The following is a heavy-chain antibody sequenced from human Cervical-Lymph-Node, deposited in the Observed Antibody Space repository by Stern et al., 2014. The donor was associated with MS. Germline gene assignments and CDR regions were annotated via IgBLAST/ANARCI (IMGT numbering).Heavy chain of an antibody. D-gene: IGHD4-11*01. Sequence: EVQLVESGGGLVQPGGSLRLSCAASEFTFSAYSMTWVRPAPEKGLEWVATIISSGGVTYYADSVRGRFTISRDNSKNTLTLQMKSLRAEDTAVYFCAKVAYSGNALDYWGQGTLVIVSS. CDR1: EFTFSAYS. CDR3: AKVAYSGNALDY. V-gene: IGHV3-23*04. CDR2: IISSGGVT. J-gene: IGHJ4*02.